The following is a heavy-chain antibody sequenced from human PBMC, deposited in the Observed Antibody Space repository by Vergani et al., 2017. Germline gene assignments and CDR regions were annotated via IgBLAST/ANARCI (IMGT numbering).Heavy chain of an antibody. CDR3: VRGRYSGSSSPYYDL. D-gene: IGHD1-26*01. CDR1: GESITRHSYY. V-gene: IGHV4-61*02. CDR2: IYVDGST. J-gene: IGHJ4*01. Sequence: QVQLLESGPGLVKPSQTLSLTCSVSGESITRHSYYWTWIRQPAGKPLEWVGHIYVDGSTNYNPSLKSRVSISLDTSKNQLSLRLTSVNAADTAVFYCVRGRYSGSSSPYYDLWGHGTLVRVSS.